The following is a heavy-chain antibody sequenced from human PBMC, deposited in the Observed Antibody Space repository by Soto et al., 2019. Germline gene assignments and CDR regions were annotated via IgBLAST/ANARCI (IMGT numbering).Heavy chain of an antibody. Sequence: SETLSLTCTVSGGSISSGDYYWSWIRQPPGKGLEWIGYIYYSGSTYYNPSLKIRVTISVDTSKNQFPLKLSSVTAADTAVYYCAREGGSYWDDDYWGQGTLVTVSS. CDR2: IYYSGST. CDR1: GGSISSGDYY. J-gene: IGHJ4*02. V-gene: IGHV4-30-4*01. CDR3: AREGGSYWDDDY. D-gene: IGHD1-26*01.